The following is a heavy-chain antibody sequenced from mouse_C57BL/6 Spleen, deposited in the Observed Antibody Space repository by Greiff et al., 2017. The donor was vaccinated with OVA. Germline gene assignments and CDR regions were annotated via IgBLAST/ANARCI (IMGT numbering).Heavy chain of an antibody. CDR1: GYTFTDYY. J-gene: IGHJ3*01. V-gene: IGHV1-76*01. CDR3: AKGGSYGSSYGFAY. CDR2: IYPGSGNT. D-gene: IGHD1-1*01. Sequence: VQLQQSGAELVRPGASVKLSCKASGYTFTDYYINWVKQRPGQGLEWIARIYPGSGNTYYNEKFKGKATLTAEKSSSTAYMQLSSLTSEDSAVYFCAKGGSYGSSYGFAYWGQGTLVTVSA.